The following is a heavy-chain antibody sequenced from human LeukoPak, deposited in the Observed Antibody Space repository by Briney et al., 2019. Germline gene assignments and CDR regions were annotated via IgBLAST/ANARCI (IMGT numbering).Heavy chain of an antibody. CDR1: GFTFSSFV. J-gene: IGHJ4*02. CDR2: ISSDGGRT. CDR3: VKDPSGNYFYFDY. D-gene: IGHD1-26*01. V-gene: IGHV3-64D*09. Sequence: GGSLKVSCSASGFTFSSFVMFWVRQAPGKGLEYVSGISSDGGRTNYADSVKARFTISRDNSKVTLYLQMTSLRPEDTAIYYCVKDPSGNYFYFDYWGQGTLVTVSS.